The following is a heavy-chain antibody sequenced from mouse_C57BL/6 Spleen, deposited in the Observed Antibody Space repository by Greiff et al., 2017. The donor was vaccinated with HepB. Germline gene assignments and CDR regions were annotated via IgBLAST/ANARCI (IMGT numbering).Heavy chain of an antibody. CDR2: IDPSDSET. CDR3: ARPGVITTVVARYFDV. D-gene: IGHD1-1*01. CDR1: GYTFTSYW. Sequence: VQLQQPGAELVRPGSSVKLSCKASGYTFTSYWMHWVKQRPIQGLEWIGNIDPSDSETHYNQKFKDKATLTVDKSSSTAYMQLSSLTSEDSAVYYCARPGVITTVVARYFDVWGTGTTVTVSS. V-gene: IGHV1-52*01. J-gene: IGHJ1*03.